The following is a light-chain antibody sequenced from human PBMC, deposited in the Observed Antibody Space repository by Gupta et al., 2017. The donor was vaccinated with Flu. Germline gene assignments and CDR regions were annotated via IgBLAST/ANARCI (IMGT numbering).Light chain of an antibody. CDR2: NNN. V-gene: IGLV1-44*01. J-gene: IGLJ3*02. CDR1: SSNIGTNT. CDR3: AAWDDSLNGPV. Sequence: QSVLTQSPSASGTPGQRLTISCSGSSSNIGTNTVNWYQQFPGTSPKLLIYNNNERPSRVPDRFSGSKSGTSASLAISGLQSEDEADYYCAAWDDSLNGPVFGGGTELTVL.